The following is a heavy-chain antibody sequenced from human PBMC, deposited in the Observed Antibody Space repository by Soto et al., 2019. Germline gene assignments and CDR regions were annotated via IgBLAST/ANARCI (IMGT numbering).Heavy chain of an antibody. Sequence: QVQLVQSGAEVKKPGASVRVSCKTSGYTFTDYLMHWVRQAPGQGLEWMGWINPDTDGTNFAQKFQGRVTMTRDTSISTAYMELSSLRSDDTAVYYCARENSGSYWGEDWGQGTLVTVSS. V-gene: IGHV1-2*02. J-gene: IGHJ4*02. D-gene: IGHD1-26*01. CDR1: GYTFTDYL. CDR3: ARENSGSYWGED. CDR2: INPDTDGT.